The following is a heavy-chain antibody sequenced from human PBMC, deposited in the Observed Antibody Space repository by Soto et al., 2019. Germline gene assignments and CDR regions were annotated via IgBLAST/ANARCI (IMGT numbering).Heavy chain of an antibody. CDR1: GGTFSRYA. J-gene: IGHJ6*02. D-gene: IGHD2-15*01. CDR3: ARSQGGSSSLDIYYYYYYGMDV. CDR2: IIPIFGTA. V-gene: IGHV1-69*01. Sequence: VQLVQSRAEVKKPGSSVKVSCKAPGGTFSRYAISWVRQAPGQGLEWMGGIIPIFGTAKYAKKFQGRVTITEDESTSTGYMELSSLRSEATVVYYCARSQGGSSSLDIYYYYYYGMDVWGQGTTVTVSS.